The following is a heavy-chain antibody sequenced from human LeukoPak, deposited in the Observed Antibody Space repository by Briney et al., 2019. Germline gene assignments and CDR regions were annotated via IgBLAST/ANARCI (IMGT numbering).Heavy chain of an antibody. CDR3: AREVRPSGVCDY. Sequence: GGSLRLSCAASGFTVSSNYMSWVRQAPGKGLEWVSVIYSGGSTYYADSVKGRFTISRDNSKNTLYLQMNSLRAEDTAVYYCAREVRPSGVCDYWGQGTLVTVSS. D-gene: IGHD3-10*01. V-gene: IGHV3-53*01. CDR1: GFTVSSNY. CDR2: IYSGGST. J-gene: IGHJ4*02.